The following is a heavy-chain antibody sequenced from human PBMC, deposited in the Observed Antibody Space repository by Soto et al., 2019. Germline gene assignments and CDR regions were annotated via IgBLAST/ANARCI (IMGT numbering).Heavy chain of an antibody. CDR1: GFSLSNARMG. J-gene: IGHJ5*02. V-gene: IGHV2-26*01. D-gene: IGHD2-8*01. CDR3: AWIYVACTCWFDP. CDR2: IVSTDEK. Sequence: QVTLKESGPVMVKPTETLTLTCTVSGFSLSNARMGVSWIRQPQGKALEWLAHIVSTDEKSYSTSLKSRLTISTDTSKSQVVLTMTNMDPVDTSKYYCAWIYVACTCWFDPWGQGTLVTVSS.